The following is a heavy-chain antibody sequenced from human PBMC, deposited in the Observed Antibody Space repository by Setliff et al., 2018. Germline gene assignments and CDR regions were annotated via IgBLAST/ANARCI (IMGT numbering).Heavy chain of an antibody. Sequence: GGSLRLSCAASGFTFNSYSMNWVRQAPGKGLEWVSSISSSSTYINYADSVKGRFTISRDNAKNSLYLQMTSLRAEDTAVYYCARNPLPHCPEGHFDYWGQGTLVTVSS. J-gene: IGHJ4*02. V-gene: IGHV3-21*01. CDR3: ARNPLPHCPEGHFDY. CDR2: ISSSSTYI. CDR1: GFTFNSYS. D-gene: IGHD2-21*01.